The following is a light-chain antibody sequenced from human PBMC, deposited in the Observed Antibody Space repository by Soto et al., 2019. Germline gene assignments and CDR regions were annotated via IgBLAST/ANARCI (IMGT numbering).Light chain of an antibody. CDR3: GTWASSLSVVV. Sequence: QSVLTQPPSVSAAPGQKVTISCSGSSSNIGNNYVSWYQQLPGTAPKLLIYENNKRPSGIPDRFSGSKSGTSATLGITGLQTGDEADYYCGTWASSLSVVVFGGGTKVTVL. V-gene: IGLV1-51*02. CDR2: ENN. J-gene: IGLJ2*01. CDR1: SSNIGNNY.